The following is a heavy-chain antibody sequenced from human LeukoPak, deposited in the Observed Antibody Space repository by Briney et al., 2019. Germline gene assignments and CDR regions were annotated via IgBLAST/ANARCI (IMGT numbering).Heavy chain of an antibody. CDR1: AGSISSSRYY. Sequence: SETLSLTCTVYAGSISSSRYYWGRIRQPPGKGLEWIGSIYYSWSTYYSPSLKRRVPISVHTPKIQFSLKLGSVTAADTALYYCARDHACSNGVWSYFDYWGQGTLVSVSS. CDR2: IYYSWST. CDR3: ARDHACSNGVWSYFDY. V-gene: IGHV4-39*07. J-gene: IGHJ4*02. D-gene: IGHD2-8*01.